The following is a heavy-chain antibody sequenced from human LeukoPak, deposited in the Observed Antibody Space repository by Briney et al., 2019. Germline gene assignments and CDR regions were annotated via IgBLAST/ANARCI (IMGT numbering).Heavy chain of an antibody. D-gene: IGHD4-23*01. CDR3: ARVRRGYGGFYYYMDV. CDR2: INHSGST. V-gene: IGHV4-34*01. J-gene: IGHJ6*03. Sequence: SETLSLTCAVYGGSFSGYYWSWIRQPPGKGLKWIGEINHSGSTNYNPSLKSRVTISVDTSKNQFSLKLSSVTDAHTAVYYCARVRRGYGGFYYYMDVWGKGTTVTVSS. CDR1: GGSFSGYY.